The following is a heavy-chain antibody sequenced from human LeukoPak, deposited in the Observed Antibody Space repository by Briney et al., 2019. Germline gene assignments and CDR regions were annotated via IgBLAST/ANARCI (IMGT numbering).Heavy chain of an antibody. CDR2: ISSSGTTI. CDR3: ARETGYSGYDH. CDR1: GFTFSSYS. J-gene: IGHJ5*02. V-gene: IGHV3-48*02. Sequence: GGSLRLSCAVSGFTFSSYSMNWVRQAPGKGLEWVSYISSSGTTIYYADSVKGRFTISRDNAKNSLYLQMNSLGDEDTAVYYCARETGYSGYDHWGQGTLVTVSS. D-gene: IGHD5-12*01.